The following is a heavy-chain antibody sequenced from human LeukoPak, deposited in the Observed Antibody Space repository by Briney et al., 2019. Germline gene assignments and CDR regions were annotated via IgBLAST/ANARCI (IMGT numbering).Heavy chain of an antibody. V-gene: IGHV1-69*05. CDR2: LIPIVDTA. CDR3: ARATRLWGHYYYMDV. Sequence: SVKVSCKASGGTFSSYAISCVQHAPGHGHEWMEGLIPIVDTANYAQTFQGRVTTTTDESTSTAYMEPSSLISENPAVYYCARATRLWGHYYYMDVWGKGTTVTVSS. D-gene: IGHD5-18*01. CDR1: GGTFSSYA. J-gene: IGHJ6*03.